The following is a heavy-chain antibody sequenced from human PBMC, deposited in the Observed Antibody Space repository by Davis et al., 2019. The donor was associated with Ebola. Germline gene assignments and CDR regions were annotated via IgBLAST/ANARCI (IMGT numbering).Heavy chain of an antibody. D-gene: IGHD4-17*01. Sequence: SLKISCAASGFTFDDYAMHWVRQAPGKGLEWVSGISWNSGSIGYADSVKGRFTISRDNAKNSLYLQMNSLRAEDTALYYCAKNGDYGYFDYWGQGTLVTVSS. CDR2: ISWNSGSI. CDR3: AKNGDYGYFDY. J-gene: IGHJ4*02. V-gene: IGHV3-9*01. CDR1: GFTFDDYA.